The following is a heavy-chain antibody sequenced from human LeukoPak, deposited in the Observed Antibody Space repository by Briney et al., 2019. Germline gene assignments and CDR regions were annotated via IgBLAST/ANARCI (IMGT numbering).Heavy chain of an antibody. J-gene: IGHJ3*02. D-gene: IGHD3-22*01. CDR2: ISAKNGDT. CDR3: ASDPGYFDSSGHYYFDAFDM. CDR1: GYTFTSYG. V-gene: IGHV1-18*01. Sequence: ASVSVSCTASGYTFTSYGISWVRQAPGQGREWMGRISAKNGDTKYTQKLQGRVTMTTDTSTTTAYMELRSLTSDDTAVYYSASDPGYFDSSGHYYFDAFDMWGQGTMVTVSS.